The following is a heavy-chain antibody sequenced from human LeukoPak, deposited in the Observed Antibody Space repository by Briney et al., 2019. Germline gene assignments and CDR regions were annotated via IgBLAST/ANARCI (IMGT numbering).Heavy chain of an antibody. CDR2: ISAYNGNT. V-gene: IGHV1-18*01. D-gene: IGHD3-9*01. CDR1: VYTFTNYG. Sequence: ASVTVSCKASVYTFTNYGISWVRQAPGQRREWMGWISAYNGNTNYAQKLQGRVTMTTDTSTSTAYMELRSLRSDDTAVYFCASARAGYFDWLLNYWGQGTLVTVSS. CDR3: ASARAGYFDWLLNY. J-gene: IGHJ4*02.